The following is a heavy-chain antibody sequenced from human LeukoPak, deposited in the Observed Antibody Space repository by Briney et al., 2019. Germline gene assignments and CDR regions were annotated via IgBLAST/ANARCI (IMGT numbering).Heavy chain of an antibody. CDR1: GGSFIGYY. V-gene: IGHV4-34*01. D-gene: IGHD4-11*01. CDR2: ISHAGST. J-gene: IGHJ4*02. Sequence: SETLSLTCAVSGGSFIGYYWSWIRQSPGKGLEWIGEISHAGSTTYNPSLKSRVIISLDTSKNHFSLSLTSLTAADTAVYYCARDMTTTPGAYDYWGRGALVAVSS. CDR3: ARDMTTTPGAYDY.